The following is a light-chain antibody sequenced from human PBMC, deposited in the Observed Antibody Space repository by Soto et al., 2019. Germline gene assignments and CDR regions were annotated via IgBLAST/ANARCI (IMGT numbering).Light chain of an antibody. CDR2: GNG. J-gene: IGLJ1*01. CDR1: SSNIGAGHD. Sequence: QSVLTQPPSVSGAPGQRVTISCTGSSSNIGAGHDVHWYQQLPGTAPKLLIYGNGNRPSGVPDRFSGSKSGTSASLAITGLHAYDEADYYCQSYDNSLSGSEVFGTGTKVTVL. CDR3: QSYDNSLSGSEV. V-gene: IGLV1-40*01.